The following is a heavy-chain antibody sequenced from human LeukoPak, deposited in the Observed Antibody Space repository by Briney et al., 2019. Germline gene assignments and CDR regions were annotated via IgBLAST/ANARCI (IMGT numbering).Heavy chain of an antibody. V-gene: IGHV3-9*01. Sequence: GGSLRLSCAASGFTFYDYAMHWVRQAPGKGLEWVSGISWNSGSIVYADSVKGRFTISRDNAKNSLYLQMNSLRAEDTAVYYCARDRNTDFWSGYYTNYFDYWGQGTLVIVSS. D-gene: IGHD3-3*01. CDR1: GFTFYDYA. CDR2: ISWNSGSI. CDR3: ARDRNTDFWSGYYTNYFDY. J-gene: IGHJ4*02.